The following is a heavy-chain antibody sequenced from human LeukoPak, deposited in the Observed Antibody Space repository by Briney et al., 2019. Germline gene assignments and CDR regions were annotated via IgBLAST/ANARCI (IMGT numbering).Heavy chain of an antibody. CDR1: GGSISSSSYY. Sequence: SETLSLTCTVSGGSISSSSYYWGWIRQPPGKGLEWIGSIYYSGSTYYNPSLKSRVTISVDTSKNQFSLKLSSVTAADTAVYYXXXXXXXXXXRRGFDYWGQGTLVTVSS. CDR2: IYYSGST. D-gene: IGHD1-1*01. V-gene: IGHV4-39*01. J-gene: IGHJ4*02. CDR3: XXXXXXXXXRRGFDY.